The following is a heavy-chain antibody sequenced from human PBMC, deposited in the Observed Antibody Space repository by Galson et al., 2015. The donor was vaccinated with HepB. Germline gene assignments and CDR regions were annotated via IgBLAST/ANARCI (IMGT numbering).Heavy chain of an antibody. CDR2: INPSGGST. CDR1: GYTFTSYY. J-gene: IGHJ5*02. D-gene: IGHD3-3*01. CDR3: ARDQITIFGVVMSSFDP. V-gene: IGHV1-46*01. Sequence: SVKVSCKASGYTFTSYYMHWVRQAPGQGLEWMGIINPSGGSTSYAQKFQGRVTMTRDTSTSTVYMELSSLRSEDTAVYYCARDQITIFGVVMSSFDPWGQGTLVTVSS.